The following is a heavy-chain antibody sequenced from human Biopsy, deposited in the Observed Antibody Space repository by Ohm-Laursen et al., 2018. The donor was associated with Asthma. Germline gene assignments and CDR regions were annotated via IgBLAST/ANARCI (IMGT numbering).Heavy chain of an antibody. CDR2: INPNRGGT. CDR1: GYTFIGCH. CDR3: ARGQKSAGDRWFDP. D-gene: IGHD6-13*01. J-gene: IGHJ5*02. Sequence: ASVKVSCKASGYTFIGCHIHWMRQAPGQGLEWMGRINPNRGGTNYAQKFQGRVTMTRDTSISTAYMEVSRLRSDDTAVYYCARGQKSAGDRWFDPWGQGTLVTVPS. V-gene: IGHV1-2*06.